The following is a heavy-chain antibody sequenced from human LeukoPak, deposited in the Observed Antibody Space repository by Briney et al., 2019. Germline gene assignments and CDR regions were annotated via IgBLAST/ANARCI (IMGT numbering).Heavy chain of an antibody. CDR1: GYTFTSYG. CDR3: ARCPRLGYCSSTSCYWWFDP. CDR2: VSAYNGNT. V-gene: IGHV1-18*01. Sequence: ASVKVSCKASGYTFTSYGISWVRQAPGQGLEWTGWVSAYNGNTNYAQKLQGRVTMTTDTSTSTAYMELRSLRSDDTAVYYCARCPRLGYCSSTSCYWWFDPWGQGTLVTVSS. J-gene: IGHJ5*02. D-gene: IGHD2-2*01.